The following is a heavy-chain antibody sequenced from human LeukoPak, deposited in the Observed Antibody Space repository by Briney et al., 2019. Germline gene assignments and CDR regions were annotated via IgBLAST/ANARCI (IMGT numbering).Heavy chain of an antibody. D-gene: IGHD5-24*01. Sequence: ASVKVSCKVSGYTLTELSMHWVRQAPGRGLEWMGGFDPEDGETIYAQKFQGRVTMTEDTSTDTAYMELSSLRFEDTAVYYCATRGVEMATISSWGQGTLVTVSS. CDR2: FDPEDGET. V-gene: IGHV1-24*01. CDR3: ATRGVEMATISS. CDR1: GYTLTELS. J-gene: IGHJ5*02.